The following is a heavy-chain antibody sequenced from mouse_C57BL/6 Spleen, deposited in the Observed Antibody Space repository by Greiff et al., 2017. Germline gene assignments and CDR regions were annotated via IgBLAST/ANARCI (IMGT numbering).Heavy chain of an antibody. Sequence: EADGGLVQPKGSLKLSCAASGFSFNTYAMNWVRQAPGKGLEWVARIRSKSNNYATYYADSVKDRFTISRDDSESMLYLQMNNLKTEDTAMYYCVRQDDYDVGFAYWGQGTLVTVSA. CDR3: VRQDDYDVGFAY. V-gene: IGHV10-1*01. CDR2: IRSKSNNYAT. CDR1: GFSFNTYA. J-gene: IGHJ3*01. D-gene: IGHD2-4*01.